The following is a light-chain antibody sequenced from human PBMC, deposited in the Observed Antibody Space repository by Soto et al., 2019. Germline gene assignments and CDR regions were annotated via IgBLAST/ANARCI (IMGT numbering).Light chain of an antibody. V-gene: IGLV2-14*03. CDR1: SRDVGAYNF. J-gene: IGLJ1*01. CDR2: HVS. CDR3: SSYTTSSSWV. Sequence: QSALTQPASVSGSPGQSITISCTGTSRDVGAYNFVSWYQQHPGKAPKLMIYHVSDRPSGVSNRFSGSKSGNTASLTISGLQAEDETDYYCSSYTTSSSWVFGTGTKLTVL.